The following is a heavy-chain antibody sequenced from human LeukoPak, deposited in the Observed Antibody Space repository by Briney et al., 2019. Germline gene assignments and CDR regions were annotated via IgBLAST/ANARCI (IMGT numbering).Heavy chain of an antibody. Sequence: SETLSLTCTVSGYSISSGYYWGWIRQPPGKGLEWIGSIYHSGSTYYNPSLKSRVTISVDTSKNQFSLKLSSVTAADTAVYYCARPRGIQLWTNYFDYWGQGTLVTVSS. CDR3: ARPRGIQLWTNYFDY. D-gene: IGHD5-18*01. CDR1: GYSISSGYY. V-gene: IGHV4-38-2*02. J-gene: IGHJ4*02. CDR2: IYHSGST.